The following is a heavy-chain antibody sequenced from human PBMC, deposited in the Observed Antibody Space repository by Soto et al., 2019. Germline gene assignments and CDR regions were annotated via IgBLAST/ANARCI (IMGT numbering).Heavy chain of an antibody. D-gene: IGHD1-26*01. CDR2: IYYSGST. Sequence: SETLSLTCTVSGGSVSSGSYYWSWIRQPPGKGLEWIGYIYYSGSTNYNPSLKSRVTISVDTSKNQFSLKLSSVTAADTAVYYCAVSGSYYITFDYWGQGTLVTVSS. CDR1: GGSVSSGSYY. J-gene: IGHJ4*02. CDR3: AVSGSYYITFDY. V-gene: IGHV4-61*01.